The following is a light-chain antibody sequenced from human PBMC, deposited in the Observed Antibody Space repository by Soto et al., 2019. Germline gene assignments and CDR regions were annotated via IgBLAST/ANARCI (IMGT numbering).Light chain of an antibody. CDR2: DVS. CDR3: CSYAGSYTRYV. Sequence: QSPLTQPRSVSGSPGQSVTISCTGTSSDVGGYNYVSWYQQHPGKAPKLMIYDVSKRPSGVPDRFSGSKSGNTASLTISGLQAEDEADYYCCSYAGSYTRYVFGTGTKVTVL. CDR1: SSDVGGYNY. J-gene: IGLJ1*01. V-gene: IGLV2-11*01.